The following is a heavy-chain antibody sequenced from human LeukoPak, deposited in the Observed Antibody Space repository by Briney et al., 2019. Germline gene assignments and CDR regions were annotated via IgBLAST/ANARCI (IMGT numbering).Heavy chain of an antibody. J-gene: IGHJ3*02. CDR3: ARDKRTQDAFDI. V-gene: IGHV4-59*01. CDR2: IYYSGST. Sequence: SETLSLTCTVSGGSISSYYWSWIRQPPGKGLEWIGYIYYSGSTNYNPSLKSRVTISVDTSKNQSSLKLSSVTAADTAVCYCARDKRTQDAFDIWGQGTMVTVSS. CDR1: GGSISSYY.